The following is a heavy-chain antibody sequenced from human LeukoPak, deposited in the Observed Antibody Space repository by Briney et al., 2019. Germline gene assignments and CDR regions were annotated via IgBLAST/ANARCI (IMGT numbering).Heavy chain of an antibody. CDR2: INPNSGGT. J-gene: IGHJ3*02. V-gene: IGHV1-2*02. CDR1: GYTFTIYD. Sequence: VASVTVSFKGSGYTFTIYDINWVRQAPGQGREWMGWINPNSGGTNYSPTFQGRGTINRDTTISTAYMEVRRVTSDDTTIYYCATTLHIVVVTWHAFDIWGQGTMVTVSS. CDR3: ATTLHIVVVTWHAFDI. D-gene: IGHD2-21*02.